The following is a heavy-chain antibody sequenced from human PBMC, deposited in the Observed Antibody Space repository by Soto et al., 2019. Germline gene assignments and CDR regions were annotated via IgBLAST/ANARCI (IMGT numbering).Heavy chain of an antibody. CDR2: IIPIFGTA. J-gene: IGHJ6*02. CDR1: GGTFGSYA. CDR3: ARDVNWISTSCYGMDV. Sequence: QVQLVQSGAEVKKPGSSVKVSCKASGGTFGSYAISWVRQAPGQGLEWMGGIIPIFGTANYAQKFQGRVTITADESTSTAHMELSSLRSEDTAVYYCARDVNWISTSCYGMDVWGQGTTVTVSS. V-gene: IGHV1-69*12. D-gene: IGHD2-2*01.